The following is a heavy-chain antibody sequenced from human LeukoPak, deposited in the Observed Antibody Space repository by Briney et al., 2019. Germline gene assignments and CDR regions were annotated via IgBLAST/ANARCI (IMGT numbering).Heavy chain of an antibody. Sequence: GGSLRLACVASGFTFSDYSMNWIRQAPGKGLEWLSYIGLSSRNTFYAESVEGRFTISSDNAKNSLYLQMNSLRDEDTAVYYCARDSDYSFDYWGQGTLVTVSS. CDR1: GFTFSDYS. CDR2: IGLSSRNT. CDR3: ARDSDYSFDY. V-gene: IGHV3-48*02. J-gene: IGHJ4*02. D-gene: IGHD4-11*01.